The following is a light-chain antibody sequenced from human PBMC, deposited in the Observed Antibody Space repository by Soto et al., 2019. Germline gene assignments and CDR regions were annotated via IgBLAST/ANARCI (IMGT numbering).Light chain of an antibody. CDR1: QSVSSSY. CDR3: QHYGSSLLT. V-gene: IGKV3-20*01. CDR2: GAS. Sequence: EFVLTQSPGTLSLSPGERATLSRRASQSVSSSYLAWYQQKPGQAPRLLIYGASSRATGIPDRFSGSGSGTDFTLTISRLEPEDFVVYFCQHYGSSLLTFGGGTTVEI. J-gene: IGKJ4*01.